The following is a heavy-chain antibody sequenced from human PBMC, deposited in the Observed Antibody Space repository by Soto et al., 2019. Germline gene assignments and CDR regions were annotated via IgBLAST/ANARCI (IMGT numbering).Heavy chain of an antibody. CDR2: FDPEDGET. Sequence: ASVKVSCKDSGYTLTELSMHWVRQAPGKGLEWMGGFDPEDGETIYAQKFQGRVTMTEDTSTDTAYMELSSLRSEDTAVYYCATDFLDYYDSIRDAFDIWGKGTTFPVSS. J-gene: IGHJ3*02. D-gene: IGHD3-22*01. CDR1: GYTLTELS. CDR3: ATDFLDYYDSIRDAFDI. V-gene: IGHV1-24*01.